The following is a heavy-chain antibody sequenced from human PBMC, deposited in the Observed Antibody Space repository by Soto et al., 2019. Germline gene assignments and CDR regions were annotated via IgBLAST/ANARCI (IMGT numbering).Heavy chain of an antibody. CDR3: ARVKMIVAAKWYDP. J-gene: IGHJ5*02. CDR1: GGSINSGDYY. Sequence: SETLSLTCTVSGGSINSGDYYWTWIRQPPGKGLQWIGHIYYSGSSSYNPSLKGRASISLDTSENQFSLKITSVTVADTAVYYCARVKMIVAAKWYDPWGQGTLVTVSS. CDR2: IYYSGSS. V-gene: IGHV4-30-4*01. D-gene: IGHD5-12*01.